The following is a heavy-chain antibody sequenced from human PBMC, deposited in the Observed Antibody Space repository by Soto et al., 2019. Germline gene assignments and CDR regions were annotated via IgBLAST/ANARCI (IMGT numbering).Heavy chain of an antibody. Sequence: GGSLRLSCAASGFTFSSYWMHWVRQAPGKGLVWVSRINSDGSSTSYADSVKGGFTISRDNAKNTLYLQMNSLRAEDTAVYYCARDNSGSYHEFDYWGQGTLVTVSS. CDR3: ARDNSGSYHEFDY. D-gene: IGHD1-26*01. J-gene: IGHJ4*02. CDR1: GFTFSSYW. CDR2: INSDGSST. V-gene: IGHV3-74*01.